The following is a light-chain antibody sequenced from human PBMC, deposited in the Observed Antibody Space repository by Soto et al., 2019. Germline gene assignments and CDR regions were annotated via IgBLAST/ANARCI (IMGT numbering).Light chain of an antibody. CDR3: SSFTSAGSLI. Sequence: QSALTQPASVSGSPGQSITISCTGTSSDVGGYNYVSWYQQHPGKAPKLLIYEVSNRPSGVFNRFSGSKSGSTASLTISGLQAEDQADYYCSSFTSAGSLIFGGGTKVTVL. J-gene: IGLJ2*01. V-gene: IGLV2-14*01. CDR2: EVS. CDR1: SSDVGGYNY.